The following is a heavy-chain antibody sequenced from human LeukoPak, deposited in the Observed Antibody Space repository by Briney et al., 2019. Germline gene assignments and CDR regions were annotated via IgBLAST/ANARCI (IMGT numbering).Heavy chain of an antibody. J-gene: IGHJ4*02. Sequence: PGGSLRLSCAASGFTFSSYAMSWVRQAPGKGLEWVSAISGSGGSTYYADSVKGRFAISRDNSKNTLYLQMNSLRAEDTAVYYCAISYDFWSGPLDYWGQGTLVTVSS. V-gene: IGHV3-23*01. D-gene: IGHD3-3*01. CDR3: AISYDFWSGPLDY. CDR2: ISGSGGST. CDR1: GFTFSSYA.